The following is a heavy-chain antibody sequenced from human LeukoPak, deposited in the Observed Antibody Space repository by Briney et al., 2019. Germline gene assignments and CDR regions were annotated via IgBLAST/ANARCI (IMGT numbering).Heavy chain of an antibody. J-gene: IGHJ4*02. CDR3: ATGINGYFDY. D-gene: IGHD2-8*01. CDR1: GFTFSSYA. V-gene: IGHV3-23*01. Sequence: GGSLRLSCTASGFTFSSYAMTWVRQAPGKGLEWVADISGSGNSPNYADSVKGRFTISRDNSENTLYLQMNSLRAEDTALYYCATGINGYFDYWGQGTLVTVSS. CDR2: ISGSGNSP.